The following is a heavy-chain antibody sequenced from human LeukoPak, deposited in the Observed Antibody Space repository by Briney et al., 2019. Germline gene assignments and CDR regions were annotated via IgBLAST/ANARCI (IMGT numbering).Heavy chain of an antibody. Sequence: SVKVSCKASGGTFSSYAISWVRQAPGQGLEWMGGIIPIFGTANYAQKFQGRVTITADESTSTAYMELSSLRSEDTAVYYCALVVGTILAFDYWGQGTLVTVSS. V-gene: IGHV1-69*13. D-gene: IGHD5-12*01. CDR1: GGTFSSYA. J-gene: IGHJ4*02. CDR2: IIPIFGTA. CDR3: ALVVGTILAFDY.